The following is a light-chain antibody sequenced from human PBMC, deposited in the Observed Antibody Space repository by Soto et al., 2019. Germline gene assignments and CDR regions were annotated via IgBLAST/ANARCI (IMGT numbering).Light chain of an antibody. V-gene: IGLV1-40*01. J-gene: IGLJ2*01. CDR1: SSNIGAGYD. CDR3: QSYDISLSVV. Sequence: QSVLTQPPSVSGAPGQRVTISCTGSSSNIGAGYDVHWYQQLPGAAPKLLIYGNSNRPSGVPDRFPGSKSGTSASLAITGLQAEDEADYYCQSYDISLSVVFGGGTQLTVL. CDR2: GNS.